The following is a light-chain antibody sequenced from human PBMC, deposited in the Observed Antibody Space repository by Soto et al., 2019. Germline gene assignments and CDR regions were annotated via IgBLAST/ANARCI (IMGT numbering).Light chain of an antibody. CDR1: SSNIGNNY. CDR2: DNN. CDR3: GTWDSSLSAGV. V-gene: IGLV1-51*01. J-gene: IGLJ2*01. Sequence: QCVLTQPPSVSAAPGQTVTISCSRSSSNIGNNYVSWYQHFPGTAPKLLIYDNNKRPSGIPDRFSGSKSGTSATLAITGLQTGDEADYYCGTWDSSLSAGVFGGGAKLTVL.